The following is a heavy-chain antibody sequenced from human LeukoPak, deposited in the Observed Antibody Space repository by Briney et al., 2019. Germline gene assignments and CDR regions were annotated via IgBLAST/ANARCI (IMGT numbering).Heavy chain of an antibody. J-gene: IGHJ3*01. CDR1: GFTFSSYG. CDR2: ISYDGSNK. D-gene: IGHD2-15*01. Sequence: PGGSLRLSCAASGFTFSSYGMHWVRQAPGKGLEWVAVISYDGSNKYYADSVKGRFTISRDNSKNTLYLQMNSLRAEDTAVYYCAILVVETFDLWGQGTMVTVPS. CDR3: AILVVETFDL. V-gene: IGHV3-30*03.